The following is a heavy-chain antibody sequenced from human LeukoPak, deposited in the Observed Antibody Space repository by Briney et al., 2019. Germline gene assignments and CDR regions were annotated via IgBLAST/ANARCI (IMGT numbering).Heavy chain of an antibody. D-gene: IGHD6-13*01. CDR1: GGSISSYY. J-gene: IGHJ6*04. CDR3: ARFSSSWTNYYCYYGMDV. CDR2: IYYSGST. V-gene: IGHV4-59*01. Sequence: SETLSLTCTVSGGSISSYYWSWIRQPPGKGLEWIGYIYYSGSTNYNPSLKSRVTISVDTSKNQFSLKLSSVTAADTAVYYCARFSSSWTNYYCYYGMDVWGKGTTVTVSS.